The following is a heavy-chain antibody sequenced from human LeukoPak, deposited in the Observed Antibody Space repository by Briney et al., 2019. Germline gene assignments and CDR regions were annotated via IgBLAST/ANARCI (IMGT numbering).Heavy chain of an antibody. CDR1: GYTFTGYY. CDR2: INPNSGGT. V-gene: IGHV1-2*02. Sequence: GASVKVSCKASGYTFTGYYMHWVRQAPGQGLEWMGWINPNSGGTNYAQKFQGRVTMTRDTSISTAYMELSRLRSDDTAVYYCARGITAMVNYFDYWGQRTLVTVSS. J-gene: IGHJ4*02. D-gene: IGHD5-18*01. CDR3: ARGITAMVNYFDY.